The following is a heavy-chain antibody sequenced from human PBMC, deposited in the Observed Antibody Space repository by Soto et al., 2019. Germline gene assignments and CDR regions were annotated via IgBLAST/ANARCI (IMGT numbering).Heavy chain of an antibody. J-gene: IGHJ6*02. CDR2: ISKSGSVI. CDR3: ASVTLRFSYGIDV. CDR1: GLTFSNYE. V-gene: IGHV3-48*03. Sequence: PGGSLRLSCAGSGLTFSNYEMHWVRQAPGKGLEWLSYISKSGSVIYYADSVKGRFTISRDNTKNFLYLQMNSLRAEDTAVYFWASVTLRFSYGIDVWGQGTTVTVSS. D-gene: IGHD3-3*01.